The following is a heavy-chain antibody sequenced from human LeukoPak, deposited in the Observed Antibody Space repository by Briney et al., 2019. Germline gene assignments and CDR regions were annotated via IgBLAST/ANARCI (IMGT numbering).Heavy chain of an antibody. CDR2: IITNLAST. D-gene: IGHD5-12*01. V-gene: IGHV1-69*13. CDR3: ALAFSGYDRWFPEPPDQ. CDR1: GSAFSGYT. Sequence: ASVKVSCKASGSAFSGYTITWVRQAPGQGLEWVGGIITNLASTNYAQKSQGRVTISADDSTSTAYMQLRSLTSEDTAFYYCALAFSGYDRWFPEPPDQWGQGTLVTVSS. J-gene: IGHJ5*02.